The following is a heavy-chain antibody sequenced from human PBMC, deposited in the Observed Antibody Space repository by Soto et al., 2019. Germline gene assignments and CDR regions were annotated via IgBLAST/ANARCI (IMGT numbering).Heavy chain of an antibody. J-gene: IGHJ6*02. CDR3: ARVYYCSGSYYQTQGGYFYGMDV. CDR1: GGTFSSYA. D-gene: IGHD3-10*01. Sequence: ASVKVSCKASGGTFSSYAISWVRQAPGQGLEWMGGIIPIFGTANYAQKFQGRVTITADKSTSTAYMELSSLRSEDTAVYYCARVYYCSGSYYQTQGGYFYGMDVWGQGTTVTVSS. V-gene: IGHV1-69*06. CDR2: IIPIFGTA.